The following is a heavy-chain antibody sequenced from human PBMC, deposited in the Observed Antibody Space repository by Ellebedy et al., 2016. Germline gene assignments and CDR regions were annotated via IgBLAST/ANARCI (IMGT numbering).Heavy chain of an antibody. J-gene: IGHJ4*02. CDR2: INSRSTLI. Sequence: GESLKIPXTASGYIYNMHWVRQAPGKGLEWLSFINSRSTLIYYAGSVKGRFTVSRDNFKNSLYLQMDSLRPEDTAMYFCASNIPDCTGTACYSSLGNWGQGTLVTVSS. CDR1: GYIYN. CDR3: ASNIPDCTGTACYSSLGN. V-gene: IGHV3-48*01. D-gene: IGHD2-15*01.